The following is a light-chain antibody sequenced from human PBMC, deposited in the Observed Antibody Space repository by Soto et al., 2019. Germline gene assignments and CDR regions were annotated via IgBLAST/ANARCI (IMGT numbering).Light chain of an antibody. Sequence: EIVLTQSPGTLSLSPGERATLSCRASQSVSSSYLAWYQQKPGQAPRLLIYGASRRATGIPDRFSGSGSGTDFTLTINRLEPEDFAVYYCQQYDSSLPWTFGQGTKVEIK. V-gene: IGKV3-20*01. J-gene: IGKJ1*01. CDR1: QSVSSSY. CDR2: GAS. CDR3: QQYDSSLPWT.